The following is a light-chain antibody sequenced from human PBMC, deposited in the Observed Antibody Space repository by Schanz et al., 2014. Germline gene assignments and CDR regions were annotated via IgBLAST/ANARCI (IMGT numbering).Light chain of an antibody. J-gene: IGLJ3*02. CDR1: SNDVGTYNF. V-gene: IGLV2-23*02. CDR2: DVA. CDR3: CSYEGGPWV. Sequence: QSALTQPASVSGSPGQSITLSCTGTSNDVGTYNFVSWYQHHPGRAPKLILYDVASRPSGISNRFSGSKSGNTASLTISGLQAEDEADYYCCSYEGGPWVFGGGTQLTVL.